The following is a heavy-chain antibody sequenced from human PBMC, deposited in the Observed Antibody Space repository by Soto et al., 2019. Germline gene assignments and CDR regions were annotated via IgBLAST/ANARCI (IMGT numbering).Heavy chain of an antibody. CDR3: ARHGAVRTGYYYYGMDV. CDR1: ACSISSGYYY. CDR2: IYYSGST. J-gene: IGHJ6*02. D-gene: IGHD4-17*01. V-gene: IGHV4-39*01. Sequence: EPRSLTCTGTACSISSGYYYWGGIPQQPGKRLEWIGSIYYSGSTYYNPSLKSRVTISVDTSKNQFSLKLSSVTAADTAVYYCARHGAVRTGYYYYGMDVWGQGTTVTVS.